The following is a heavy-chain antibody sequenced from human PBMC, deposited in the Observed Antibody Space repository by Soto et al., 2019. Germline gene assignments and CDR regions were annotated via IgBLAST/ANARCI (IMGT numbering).Heavy chain of an antibody. CDR3: ARGGARAVAATFDF. Sequence: QVQLQESGPGLVKPSETLSLTCTVSGGSISGYYWSWIRQTAAKGLEWIGRIYTNGNTDYSPSLKSRVTMSVDTAKNQFFRKVTSVTAADTAMYYCARGGARAVAATFDFWGQGSLVTVSS. CDR1: GGSISGYY. D-gene: IGHD2-15*01. J-gene: IGHJ4*02. CDR2: IYTNGNT. V-gene: IGHV4-4*07.